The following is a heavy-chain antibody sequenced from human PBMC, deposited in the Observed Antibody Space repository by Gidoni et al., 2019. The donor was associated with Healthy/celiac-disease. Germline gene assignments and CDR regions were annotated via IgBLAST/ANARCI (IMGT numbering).Heavy chain of an antibody. J-gene: IGHJ4*02. CDR2: INAGNGNT. CDR1: GYTFTSYA. Sequence: QVQLVQSGAEVKKPGASVKVSCKASGYTFTSYAMHWVRQAPGQRLEWMGWINAGNGNTKYSQKFQGRVTITRDTSASTAYMELSSLRSEDTAVYYCARVPPYYYDSSGYYEFDYWGQGTLVTVSS. V-gene: IGHV1-3*01. CDR3: ARVPPYYYDSSGYYEFDY. D-gene: IGHD3-22*01.